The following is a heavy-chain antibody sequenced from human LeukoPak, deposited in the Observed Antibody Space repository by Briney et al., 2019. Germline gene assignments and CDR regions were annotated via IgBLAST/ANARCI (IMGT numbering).Heavy chain of an antibody. CDR1: GGSFSGYY. CDR3: AREGRDGSRYYFDY. J-gene: IGHJ4*02. V-gene: IGHV4-34*01. D-gene: IGHD5-24*01. CDR2: INHSGST. Sequence: PSETLSLTCAVYGGSFSGYYWSWIRQPPGKGLEWIGEINHSGSTNYNPSLKSRVSISVDTSKNQFSLKLNSVTAADTAVYYCAREGRDGSRYYFDYWSQGTLVTVSS.